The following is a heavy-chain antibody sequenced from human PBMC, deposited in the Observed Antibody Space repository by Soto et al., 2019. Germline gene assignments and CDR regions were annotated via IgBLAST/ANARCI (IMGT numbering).Heavy chain of an antibody. CDR3: ASYRRFGDYFYFDY. CDR1: GGTFSSYT. J-gene: IGHJ4*02. CDR2: IIPILGIA. Sequence: VKVSCKASGGTFSSYTISWVRQAPGQGLEWMGRIIPILGIANYAQKFQGRVTITADKSTSTAYMELSSLRSEDTAVYYCASYRRFGDYFYFDYWGQGTLVTVSS. D-gene: IGHD2-21*02. V-gene: IGHV1-69*02.